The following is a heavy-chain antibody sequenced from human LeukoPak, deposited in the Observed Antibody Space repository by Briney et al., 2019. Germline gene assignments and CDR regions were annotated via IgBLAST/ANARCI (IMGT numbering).Heavy chain of an antibody. CDR2: IRYDGNDK. D-gene: IGHD4-17*01. CDR1: GFTFSGFG. V-gene: IGHV3-30*02. Sequence: GGSLRLSCAASGFTFSGFGIHLARQAPGKGLGWVTFIRYDGNDKYYADSVKGRFTISRDNYKNTLYLQMNSLRADHTAVYYCAKDSLPGGDQSYWGQGTLVSVS. J-gene: IGHJ4*02. CDR3: AKDSLPGGDQSY.